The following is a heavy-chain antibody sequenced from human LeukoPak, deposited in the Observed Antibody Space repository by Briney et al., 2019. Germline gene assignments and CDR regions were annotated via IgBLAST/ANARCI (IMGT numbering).Heavy chain of an antibody. J-gene: IGHJ5*02. Sequence: ASVKVSCNASGYTFTNYYMHWVRQAPGQGLEWMGIIDPSGGSTNYAQRFQGRVTMTTDTSTSTVYMELSSLRSEDTAVYYCARDPTDCSTTSCYTINWSDPWGQGTLVTVSS. CDR3: ARDPTDCSTTSCYTINWSDP. CDR1: GYTFTNYY. CDR2: IDPSGGST. V-gene: IGHV1-46*01. D-gene: IGHD2-2*02.